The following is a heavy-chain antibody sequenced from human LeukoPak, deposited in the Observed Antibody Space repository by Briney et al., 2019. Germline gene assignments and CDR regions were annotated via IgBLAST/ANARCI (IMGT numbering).Heavy chain of an antibody. Sequence: SETLSLTCTVSGGSISSSSYYWGWIRQPPGKGLEWIGSIYYSGGTYYNPSLKSRVTISVDTSKNQFSLKLSSVTAADTAVYYCARAPTVTFFDYWGQGTLVTVSS. V-gene: IGHV4-39*01. D-gene: IGHD4-17*01. J-gene: IGHJ4*02. CDR1: GGSISSSSYY. CDR2: IYYSGGT. CDR3: ARAPTVTFFDY.